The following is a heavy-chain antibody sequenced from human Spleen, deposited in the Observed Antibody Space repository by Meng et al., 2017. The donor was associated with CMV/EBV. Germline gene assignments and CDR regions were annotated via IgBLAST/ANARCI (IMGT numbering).Heavy chain of an antibody. CDR3: VRGHTYGDYYFYGMDV. V-gene: IGHV3-20*04. CDR2: INGKGRSI. J-gene: IGHJ6*02. Sequence: GGSLKISCAASGFTFGDYGMGWVRQAPGKGLEWVSGINGKGRSIGYADSVKGRFSISRDNAKNSLYLQMNSLRDEDTALYFCVRGHTYGDYYFYGMDVWGQGTTVTVSS. D-gene: IGHD5-18*01. CDR1: GFTFGDYG.